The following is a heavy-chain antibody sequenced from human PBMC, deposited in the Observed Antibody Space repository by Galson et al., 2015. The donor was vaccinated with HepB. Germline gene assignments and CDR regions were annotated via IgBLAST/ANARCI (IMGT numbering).Heavy chain of an antibody. CDR1: GYSFTSYW. J-gene: IGHJ2*01. D-gene: IGHD1-20*01. CDR2: IDPSDSYT. CDR3: ARHGITGIPSAAYWYFDL. V-gene: IGHV5-10-1*01. Sequence: QSGAEVKKPGESLRISCKGSGYSFTSYWISWVRQMPGKGLEWMGRIDPSDSYTNYSPSFQGHVTISADKSISTAYLQWSSLKASDTAMYYCARHGITGIPSAAYWYFDLWGRGTLVTVSS.